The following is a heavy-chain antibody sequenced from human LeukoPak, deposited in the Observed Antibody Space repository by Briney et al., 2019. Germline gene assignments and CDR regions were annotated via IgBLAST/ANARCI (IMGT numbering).Heavy chain of an antibody. Sequence: PGGSLRLSCAASGFTFSGSALHWVRQAPGKGLEWVSTISGSGGTTYYAEFVKGRFTISRDNSKNTLYLQMNSLRAEDTAVYYCAKPAVSGRYGFDYWGQGTLVTVSS. CDR2: ISGSGGTT. CDR1: GFTFSGSA. D-gene: IGHD6-19*01. J-gene: IGHJ4*02. CDR3: AKPAVSGRYGFDY. V-gene: IGHV3-23*01.